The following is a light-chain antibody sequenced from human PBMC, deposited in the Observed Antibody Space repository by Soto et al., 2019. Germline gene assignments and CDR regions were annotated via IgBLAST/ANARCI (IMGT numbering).Light chain of an antibody. J-gene: IGKJ5*01. Sequence: DFQMTQSPSSLSASVGDRVTITCRASQSISRNLNWYQHKPGKAPKLLIYAASSFQNGVPSRFSGGGSGTEFTLSISSLQTEDFGTYYCQQSYTTASTTFGQGTRLEIK. CDR1: QSISRN. CDR3: QQSYTTASTT. CDR2: AAS. V-gene: IGKV1-39*01.